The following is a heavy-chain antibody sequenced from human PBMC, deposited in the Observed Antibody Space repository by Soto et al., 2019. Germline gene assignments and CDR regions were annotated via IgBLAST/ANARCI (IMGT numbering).Heavy chain of an antibody. J-gene: IGHJ3*02. V-gene: IGHV1-8*01. CDR3: ASQRGYSGYDSAFDI. CDR2: MNPNSGNT. CDR1: GYTFTRYD. Sequence: XSVKVSCKASGYTFTRYDINWVRQATGQGLEWMGWMNPNSGNTGYAQKFQGRVTMTRNTSISTAYMELSSLRSEDTAVYYCASQRGYSGYDSAFDIWGQGTMVTVSS. D-gene: IGHD5-12*01.